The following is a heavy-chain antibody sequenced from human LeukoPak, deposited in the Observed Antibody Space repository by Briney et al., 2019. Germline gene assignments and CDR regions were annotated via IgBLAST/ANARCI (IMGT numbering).Heavy chain of an antibody. CDR1: GYTFTSYG. V-gene: IGHV1-18*01. J-gene: IGHJ4*02. CDR3: ARGPWYYDILTGYFGFDY. CDR2: ISAYNGNT. D-gene: IGHD3-9*01. Sequence: ASLKVSCKASGYTFTSYGISWVRQAPGQGLEWMGWISAYNGNTNYAQKLQGRVTMTTDTSTSTAYMELRSLRSDDTAVYYCARGPWYYDILTGYFGFDYWGQGTLVTVSS.